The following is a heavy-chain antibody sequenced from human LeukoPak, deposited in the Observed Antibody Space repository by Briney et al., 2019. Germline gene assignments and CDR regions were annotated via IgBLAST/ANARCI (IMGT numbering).Heavy chain of an antibody. CDR3: ARDSRTRSGYYPDY. V-gene: IGHV4-4*07. J-gene: IGHJ4*02. Sequence: SSETLSLTCTVSGDSISSYYWSWIRQPAGKGLEWIGRIYTSGSTNYNPSLKSRVTTSVDTSKNQFSLKLSSVTAADTAVYYCARDSRTRSGYYPDYWGQGTLVTVSS. CDR1: GDSISSYY. CDR2: IYTSGST. D-gene: IGHD3-22*01.